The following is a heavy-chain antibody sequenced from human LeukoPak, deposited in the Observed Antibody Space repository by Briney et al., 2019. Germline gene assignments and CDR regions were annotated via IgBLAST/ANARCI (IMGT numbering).Heavy chain of an antibody. CDR2: IRYDGSNK. V-gene: IGHV3-30*02. CDR1: GFTFTTQG. J-gene: IGHJ4*02. D-gene: IGHD1-1*01. Sequence: PGGSLRLSCAASGFTFTTQGMHWVRQAPGKGLEWVAFIRYDGSNKYYADSVKGRFTISKDNSKNSLYLQMNSLRVEDTAVYYCARDLGRHRYNPEFDYWGQGTLVTVSS. CDR3: ARDLGRHRYNPEFDY.